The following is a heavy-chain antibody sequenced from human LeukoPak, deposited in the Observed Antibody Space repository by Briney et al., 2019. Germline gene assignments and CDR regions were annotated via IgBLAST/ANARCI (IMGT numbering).Heavy chain of an antibody. CDR3: AREGEDGKNWDY. CDR2: IIPIFGTA. J-gene: IGHJ4*02. Sequence: SVKVSCKASGGTFSSYAISWVRQAPGQGLEWMGGIIPIFGTANYAQKFQGRVTITTDESTSTAYMGLSSLRSEDTAVYYCAREGEDGKNWDYWGQGTLVTVSS. D-gene: IGHD5-24*01. CDR1: GGTFSSYA. V-gene: IGHV1-69*05.